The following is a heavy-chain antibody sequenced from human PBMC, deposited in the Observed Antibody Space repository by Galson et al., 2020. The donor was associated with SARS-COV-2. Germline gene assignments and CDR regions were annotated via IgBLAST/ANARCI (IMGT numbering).Heavy chain of an antibody. CDR1: GFTFSDYY. Sequence: GGSLRLSCAASGFTFSDYYMSWIRQAPGKGLEWVSYISSSGSTIYYADSVKGRFTISRDNAKNSLYLQMNSLRAEDTAVYYCAREAAYYEILTGYAHLFDYWGQGTLVTVSS. D-gene: IGHD3-9*01. CDR2: ISSSGSTI. J-gene: IGHJ4*02. CDR3: AREAAYYEILTGYAHLFDY. V-gene: IGHV3-11*01.